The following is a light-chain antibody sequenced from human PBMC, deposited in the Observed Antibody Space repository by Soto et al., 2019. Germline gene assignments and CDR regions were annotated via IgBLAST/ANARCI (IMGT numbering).Light chain of an antibody. J-gene: IGKJ1*01. CDR1: QSVGSS. V-gene: IGKV3-20*01. CDR3: QQYGSSGT. Sequence: EIVMTQSPATLSVSPGERVTLSCRASQSVGSSLAWYQQKPGQAPRLLIYGASNRATGIPDRFSGSGSGTDFTLTISRLEPEDFAVYYCQQYGSSGTFGQGTKVDIK. CDR2: GAS.